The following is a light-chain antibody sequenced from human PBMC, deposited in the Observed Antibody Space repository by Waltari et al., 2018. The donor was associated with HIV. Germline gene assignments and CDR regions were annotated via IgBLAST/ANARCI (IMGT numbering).Light chain of an antibody. CDR1: SSNIGNTY. V-gene: IGLV1-51*01. CDR2: DNN. J-gene: IGLJ2*01. Sequence: QSVLTQPPSVSAAPGQKVTISCSGSSSNIGNTYVSWYQQPPGTAPKTLIYDNNRRPSGIPDRFSGSKSGTSATLGITGLQTGDEADYYCGTWDSSLSAGVFGGGTKLTVL. CDR3: GTWDSSLSAGV.